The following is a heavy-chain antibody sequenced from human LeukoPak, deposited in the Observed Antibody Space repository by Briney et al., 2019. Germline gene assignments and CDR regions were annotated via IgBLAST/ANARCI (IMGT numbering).Heavy chain of an antibody. CDR2: IGWNSART. D-gene: IGHD3-22*01. J-gene: IGHJ4*02. V-gene: IGHV3-9*01. Sequence: PGGSLRLSCTASESTFDHAMHWVRQTPGKGLEWVSCIGWNSARTGYADSVRGRFTISRDNAKNSLYLQMNSLRAEDTAVYYCARDKDSSGQIGEWNYWGQGTLVTVSS. CDR3: ARDKDSSGQIGEWNY. CDR1: ESTFDHA.